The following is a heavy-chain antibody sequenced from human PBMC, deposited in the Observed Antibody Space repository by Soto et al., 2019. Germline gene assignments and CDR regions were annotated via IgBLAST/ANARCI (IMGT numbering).Heavy chain of an antibody. D-gene: IGHD4-17*01. V-gene: IGHV1-18*01. CDR1: GYTDPTYG. CDR2: ISPYNGKT. J-gene: IGHJ4*02. CDR3: ARRYGDPSSAAGFDC. Sequence: QVQLVQSGAEVKKPGASVKVSCKASGYTDPTYGFNWVRQAPGQGLEWMGWISPYNGKTQFAQKVQGRVTLTTDTSTSTAYMELRSLRSDDTAVYYCARRYGDPSSAAGFDCWGQAPLVTVSS.